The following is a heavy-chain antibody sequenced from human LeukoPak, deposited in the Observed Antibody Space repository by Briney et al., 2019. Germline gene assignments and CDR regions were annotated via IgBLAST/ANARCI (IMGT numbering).Heavy chain of an antibody. Sequence: GGSLRLSCAASGFSFSDAWMNWVRQAPGKGLEWVANIKHDESEKNYLDSVKGRFTISRDNAQNSLYLQMNGLRVEDTAVYYCTRRLDDWGQGTLVTVSS. J-gene: IGHJ4*02. CDR3: TRRLDD. V-gene: IGHV3-7*01. D-gene: IGHD3-16*01. CDR1: GFSFSDAW. CDR2: IKHDESEK.